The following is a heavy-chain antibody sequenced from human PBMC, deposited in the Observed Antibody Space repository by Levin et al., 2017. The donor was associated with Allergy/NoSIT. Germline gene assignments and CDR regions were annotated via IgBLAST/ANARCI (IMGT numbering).Heavy chain of an antibody. V-gene: IGHV4-61*01. CDR1: GGSVSSGSYY. CDR3: ARDPGGGSSSGD. CDR2: IYYSGST. D-gene: IGHD6-6*01. J-gene: IGHJ4*02. Sequence: SETLSLTCTVSGGSVSSGSYYWSWIRQPPGKGLEWIGYIYYSGSTNYNPSLKSRVTISVDTSKNQFSLKLSSVTAADTAVYYCARDPGGGSSSGDWGQGTLVIVSS.